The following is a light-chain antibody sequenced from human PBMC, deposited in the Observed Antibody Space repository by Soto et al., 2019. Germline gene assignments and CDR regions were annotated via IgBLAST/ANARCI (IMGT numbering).Light chain of an antibody. CDR1: QSISSNH. CDR3: HHYGTSPRT. Sequence: EIVLTQSPGTLSLSPWERASLSCRASQSISSNHLAWYQQKPGQAPRLLIYGASSRATGISDRFSGSGSGTDFTLTISRLEPEDFAVYYCHHYGTSPRTFGQGTKVDIK. J-gene: IGKJ1*01. CDR2: GAS. V-gene: IGKV3-20*01.